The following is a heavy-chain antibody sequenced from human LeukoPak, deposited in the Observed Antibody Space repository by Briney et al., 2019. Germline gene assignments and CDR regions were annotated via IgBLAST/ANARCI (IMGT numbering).Heavy chain of an antibody. CDR3: TNSRDTYYYYYMDV. V-gene: IGHV3-49*04. CDR2: IRSKAYGGTT. Sequence: GGSLRLSCAASGFTFSSYAMSWVRQAPGKGLEWVGFIRSKAYGGTTEYAASVKGRFTISRDDSKSIAYLQMNSLKTEDTAVYYCTNSRDTYYYYYMDVWGKGTTVTVSS. J-gene: IGHJ6*03. CDR1: GFTFSSYA. D-gene: IGHD2-21*01.